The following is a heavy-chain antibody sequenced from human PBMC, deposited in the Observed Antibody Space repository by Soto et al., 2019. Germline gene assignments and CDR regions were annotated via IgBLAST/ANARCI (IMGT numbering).Heavy chain of an antibody. CDR2: IYYNGST. J-gene: IGHJ4*02. CDR3: ARYRISGSWSKFDY. CDR1: GLTISSASYY. Sequence: QVLLQESGPGLMKPSQTLSLTCTVSGLTISSASYYWSWIRQHPGKGLEWVGNIYYNGSTYYSPSLNGRVTLWVDTSKNQFSLRLASVTAADTAVYYCARYRISGSWSKFDYWGQGTLVTVSS. V-gene: IGHV4-31*03. D-gene: IGHD6-13*01.